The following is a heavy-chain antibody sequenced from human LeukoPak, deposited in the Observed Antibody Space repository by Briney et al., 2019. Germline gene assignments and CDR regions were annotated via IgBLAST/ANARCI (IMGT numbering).Heavy chain of an antibody. CDR1: GFTFSSYS. J-gene: IGHJ4*02. CDR3: ARGSEYSSGWLSDY. V-gene: IGHV3-48*02. D-gene: IGHD6-19*01. CDR2: ISSSSSTI. Sequence: GGSLRLPCAASGFTFSSYSMNWVRQAPGRGLEWVSYISSSSSTIYYADSVKGRFTISRDNAKNSVYLQMNSLRDEDTAVYYCARGSEYSSGWLSDYWGQGTLVTVSS.